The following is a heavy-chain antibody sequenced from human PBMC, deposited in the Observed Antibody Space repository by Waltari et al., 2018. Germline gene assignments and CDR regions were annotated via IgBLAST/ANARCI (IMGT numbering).Heavy chain of an antibody. CDR3: ARDRDDWFDP. V-gene: IGHV4-59*01. CDR1: GGSISSYY. CDR2: IYYSGST. D-gene: IGHD3-10*01. J-gene: IGHJ5*02. Sequence: QVQLQESGPGLVKPSETLSLTCTVPGGSISSYYWSWIRQPPGKGLEWIGYIYYSGSTNYNPSLKSRVTISVDTSKNQFSLKLSSVTAADTAVYYCARDRDDWFDPWGQGTLVTVSS.